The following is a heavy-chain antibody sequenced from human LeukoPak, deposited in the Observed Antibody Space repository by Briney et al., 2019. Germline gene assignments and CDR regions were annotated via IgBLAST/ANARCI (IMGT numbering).Heavy chain of an antibody. CDR3: ARDRGAAAVGGGSDWFDP. CDR1: GGTPSSYA. V-gene: IGHV1-69*04. J-gene: IGHJ5*02. CDR2: IIPILGIA. Sequence: GASVKVSCKASGGTPSSYAISLVRQAPGQGLEWMGRIIPILGIANYAQKFQGRVTITADKSTSTAYMELSTLRSEDTAVYYCARDRGAAAVGGGSDWFDPWGQGALVTVSS. D-gene: IGHD6-13*01.